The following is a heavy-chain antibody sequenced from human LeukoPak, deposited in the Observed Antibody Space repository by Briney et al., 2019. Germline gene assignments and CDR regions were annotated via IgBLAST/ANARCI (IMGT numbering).Heavy chain of an antibody. Sequence: ASVKVSCKVSGYTFTDYYMHWVQQAPGKGLEWMGLVDPEDGETIYAEKFQGRVTITADTSTDTAYMELGSLRSEDTAVYYCATDDDYYMDVWGKGTTVTVSS. CDR2: VDPEDGET. CDR1: GYTFTDYY. J-gene: IGHJ6*03. CDR3: ATDDDYYMDV. V-gene: IGHV1-69-2*01.